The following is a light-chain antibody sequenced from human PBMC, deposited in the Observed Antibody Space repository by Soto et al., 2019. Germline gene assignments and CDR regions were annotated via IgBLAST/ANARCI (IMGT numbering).Light chain of an antibody. CDR3: QTFDSSLTISWV. V-gene: IGLV1-40*01. Sequence: QSVLTQPPSVSGAPGQRVTISCTGSSSNIGRGYDVHWYQQLPGSAPRLLLSGDSNRPSGVPDRFSGSRSGTSASLAITGLQAEDDADYYCQTFDSSLTISWVFGGGTKLTVL. CDR1: SSNIGRGYD. CDR2: GDS. J-gene: IGLJ3*02.